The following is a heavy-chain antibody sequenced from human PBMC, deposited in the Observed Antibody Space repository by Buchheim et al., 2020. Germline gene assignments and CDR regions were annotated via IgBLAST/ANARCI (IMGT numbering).Heavy chain of an antibody. CDR2: ISYDGSNK. Sequence: QVQLVESGGGVVQPGRSLRLSCAASGFTFSSYAMHWVRQAPGKGLEWVAVISYDGSNKYYADSVKGRFTISRDNSKNTLYLQMNSLRAEDTAVYYCATSNSSSSWGLDAFDIWGQGT. D-gene: IGHD6-6*01. CDR1: GFTFSSYA. J-gene: IGHJ3*02. V-gene: IGHV3-30-3*01. CDR3: ATSNSSSSWGLDAFDI.